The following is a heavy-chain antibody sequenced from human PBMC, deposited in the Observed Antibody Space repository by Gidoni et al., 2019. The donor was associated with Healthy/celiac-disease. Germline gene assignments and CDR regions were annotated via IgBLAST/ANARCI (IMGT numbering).Heavy chain of an antibody. D-gene: IGHD2-21*01. J-gene: IGHJ6*02. CDR2: IIPILGIA. V-gene: IGHV1-69*04. Sequence: QVQLVQSGAEVKKPGSSVKVSCKASGGTFSSYAISWVRQAPGQGLEWMGRIIPILGIANYAQKFQGRVTITADKSTSTAYMELSSLRSEDTAVYYCARKEGLRGENYYYYGMDVWGQGTTVTVSS. CDR3: ARKEGLRGENYYYYGMDV. CDR1: GGTFSSYA.